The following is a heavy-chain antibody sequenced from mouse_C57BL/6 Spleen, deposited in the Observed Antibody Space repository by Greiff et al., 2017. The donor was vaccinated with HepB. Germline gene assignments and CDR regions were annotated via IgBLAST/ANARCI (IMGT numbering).Heavy chain of an antibody. Sequence: EVQLQQSGPGLVKPSQSLSLTCSVTGYSITSGYYWNWIRQFPGNKLEWMGYISYDGSNNYNPSLKNRISITRDTSKNQFFLKLNSVTTEDTATYYCAREGSNYLAWFAYWGQGTLVTVSA. CDR3: AREGSNYLAWFAY. CDR2: ISYDGSN. J-gene: IGHJ3*01. CDR1: GYSITSGYY. V-gene: IGHV3-6*01. D-gene: IGHD2-5*01.